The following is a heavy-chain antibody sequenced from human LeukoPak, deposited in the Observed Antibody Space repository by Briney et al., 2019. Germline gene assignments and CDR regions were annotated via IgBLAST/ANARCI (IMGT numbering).Heavy chain of an antibody. V-gene: IGHV1-69*02. D-gene: IGHD6-6*01. CDR1: GGTFSSYT. CDR2: IIPILVIA. J-gene: IGHJ4*02. CDR3: ARSKQLVGRMGLDWLFDY. Sequence: SVKVSCKASGGTFSSYTISWVRQAPGQGLECMGRIIPILVIANYAQKFKGRVTITANKSTCTAYMELSSLRSEDTAVYYCARSKQLVGRMGLDWLFDYWGQGTLVTVSS.